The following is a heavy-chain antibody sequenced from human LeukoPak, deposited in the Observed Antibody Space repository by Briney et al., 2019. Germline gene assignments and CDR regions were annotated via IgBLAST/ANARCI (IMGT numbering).Heavy chain of an antibody. CDR1: GFTFSSYG. D-gene: IGHD5-12*01. J-gene: IGHJ4*02. V-gene: IGHV3-23*03. Sequence: GGSLRLSCAASGFTFSSYGMSWVRQAPGKGLEWVSVIYSGGSTYYADSVKGRFTISRDNSKNTLYLQMNSLRAEDTAVYYCAKGKYSGYDIDYWGQGTLVTVSS. CDR3: AKGKYSGYDIDY. CDR2: IYSGGST.